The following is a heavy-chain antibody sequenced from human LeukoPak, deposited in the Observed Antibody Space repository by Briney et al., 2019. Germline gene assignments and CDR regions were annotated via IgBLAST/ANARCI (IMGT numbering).Heavy chain of an antibody. CDR3: AATDPYSSGGQAKEDAFDI. CDR1: GGTFSSYA. D-gene: IGHD6-19*01. V-gene: IGHV1-69*04. CDR2: IIPILGIA. J-gene: IGHJ3*02. Sequence: GASVKVSCKASGGTFSSYAISWVRQAPGQGLEWMGRIIPILGIANYAQKFQGRVTITEDKSPDTAYMELSSLRSEDTAVYYCAATDPYSSGGQAKEDAFDIWGQGTMVTVSS.